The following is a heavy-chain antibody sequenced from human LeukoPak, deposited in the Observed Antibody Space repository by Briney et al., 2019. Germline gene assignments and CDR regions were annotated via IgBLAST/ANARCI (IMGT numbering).Heavy chain of an antibody. D-gene: IGHD3-16*01. CDR2: ISGSGGST. CDR1: GFTFSSYA. CDR3: AKDGLWDYVWGNTRYFDY. J-gene: IGHJ4*02. V-gene: IGHV3-23*01. Sequence: GGSLRLSCAASGFTFSSYAMSWVRQAPGKGLEWVSAISGSGGSTYYADSVKGRFTISRDNSKNTLYLQMNSLRAEDTAVYYCAKDGLWDYVWGNTRYFDYWGQGTLVTVSS.